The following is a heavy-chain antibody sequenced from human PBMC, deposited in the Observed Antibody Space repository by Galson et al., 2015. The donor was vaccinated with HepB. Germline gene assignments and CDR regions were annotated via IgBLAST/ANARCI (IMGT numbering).Heavy chain of an antibody. J-gene: IGHJ4*02. V-gene: IGHV5-51*01. CDR3: ARPAGYTYYDFWSGYYFEEDY. CDR2: IYPGDSDT. Sequence: QSGAEVKKPGESLKISCKGSGYSFTSYWIDWVRQMPGKGLEWMGIIYPGDSDTRYSPSFQGQVTISADKSISTAYLQWSSLKASDTAMYYCARPAGYTYYDFWSGYYFEEDYWGQGTLVTVSS. D-gene: IGHD3-3*01. CDR1: GYSFTSYW.